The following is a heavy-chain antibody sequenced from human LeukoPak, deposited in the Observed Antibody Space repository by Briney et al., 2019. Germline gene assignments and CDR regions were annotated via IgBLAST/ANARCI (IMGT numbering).Heavy chain of an antibody. J-gene: IGHJ3*02. CDR3: ARLVVVVTAIHDAFDI. Sequence: SETLSLTCTVSGGSISSYYWSWIRQPPGKGLEWIGYIYYSGSTNYNPSLKSRVTISVDTSKNQFSLKLSSVTAADTAVYYCARLVVVVTAIHDAFDIWGQGTMVTVSS. V-gene: IGHV4-59*12. CDR2: IYYSGST. D-gene: IGHD2-21*02. CDR1: GGSISSYY.